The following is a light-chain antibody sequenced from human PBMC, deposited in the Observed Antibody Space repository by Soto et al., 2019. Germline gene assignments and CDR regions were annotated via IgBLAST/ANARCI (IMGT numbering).Light chain of an antibody. J-gene: IGKJ3*01. V-gene: IGKV3-11*01. Sequence: EIVLTQSPATLSLSPGERATLSCRASQSVSSFLAWYQQKPGQAPRLLIYDASNRATGIPARFSGSGSVTVFTLTISSLEPEDFAVYYCQQRSNWPLTFGPGTKVDIK. CDR2: DAS. CDR1: QSVSSF. CDR3: QQRSNWPLT.